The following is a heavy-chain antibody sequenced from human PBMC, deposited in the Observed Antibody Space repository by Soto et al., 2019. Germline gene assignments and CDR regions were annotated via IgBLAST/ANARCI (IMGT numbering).Heavy chain of an antibody. CDR2: IYSGGST. J-gene: IGHJ4*02. V-gene: IGHV3-53*01. CDR3: ARVTGYYDSSGPEPCEN. D-gene: IGHD3-22*01. Sequence: GSLRLSCAASGFTVSSNYMSWVRQAPGKGLEWVSVIYSGGSTYYADSVKGRCTISRDNSKNTLYLQMNSLRAEDTAVYYCARVTGYYDSSGPEPCENWGQGTLVSVSS. CDR1: GFTVSSNY.